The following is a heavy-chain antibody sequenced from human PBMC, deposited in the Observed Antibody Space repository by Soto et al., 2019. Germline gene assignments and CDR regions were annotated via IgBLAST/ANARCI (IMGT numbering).Heavy chain of an antibody. J-gene: IGHJ5*02. Sequence: SETLSLTCTVSGGSISRYYWNWIRQPPGKGLEWIGYIYYSGSTNYNPSLKSRDTISVDTSKNQFSLKLSSVTAADTAVYYCARDPGSGSYYGWFDPWGQGTLVTVS. CDR2: IYYSGST. CDR3: ARDPGSGSYYGWFDP. D-gene: IGHD3-10*01. CDR1: GGSISRYY. V-gene: IGHV4-59*01.